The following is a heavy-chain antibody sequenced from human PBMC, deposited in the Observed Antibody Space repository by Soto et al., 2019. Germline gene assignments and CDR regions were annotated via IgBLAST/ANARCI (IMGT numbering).Heavy chain of an antibody. V-gene: IGHV3-11*01. CDR3: ARGHWQLEL. J-gene: IGHJ5*02. D-gene: IGHD6-13*01. CDR1: GFTFSDYY. Sequence: QVQLVESGGGLVKPGGSLRLSCAASGFTFSDYYMSWIRQAPGKGLEWVSYISSSSGSTTYYADSVKGRFTISRDNAKNSLYLPMNSQRAEDTAVYYCARGHWQLELWGQGTLVTVSS. CDR2: ISSSSGSTT.